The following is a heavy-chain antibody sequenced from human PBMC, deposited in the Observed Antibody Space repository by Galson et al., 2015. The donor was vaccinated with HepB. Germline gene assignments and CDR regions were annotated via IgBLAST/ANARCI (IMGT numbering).Heavy chain of an antibody. CDR1: GYTLNAHF. CDR3: ARGQNYDFWSGSDY. CDR2: INPNSGGT. Sequence: SVKVSCKASGYTLNAHFIHWVRQAPGQGLEWMGWINPNSGGTNFAEKFQGRVTLTRDTSISTFYMELRRLRSDDTAIYYCARGQNYDFWSGSDYWGQGTLVTVSS. J-gene: IGHJ4*02. V-gene: IGHV1-2*02. D-gene: IGHD3-3*01.